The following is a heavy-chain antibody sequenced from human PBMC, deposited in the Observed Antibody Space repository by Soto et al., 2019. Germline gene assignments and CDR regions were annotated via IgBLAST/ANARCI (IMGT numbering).Heavy chain of an antibody. CDR2: ITGSGGST. Sequence: EGQLLESGGGLVQPGGSLRLSCAASGFTFSSYAMSWVRQAPGKGLEWVSAITGSGGSTYYADSVKGRFTISRDNSKNTLYLQMKSLRSDDTALDYCAKDPDSSGYYPGWFDPWGQGTLVTVSS. CDR1: GFTFSSYA. J-gene: IGHJ5*02. CDR3: AKDPDSSGYYPGWFDP. D-gene: IGHD3-22*01. V-gene: IGHV3-23*01.